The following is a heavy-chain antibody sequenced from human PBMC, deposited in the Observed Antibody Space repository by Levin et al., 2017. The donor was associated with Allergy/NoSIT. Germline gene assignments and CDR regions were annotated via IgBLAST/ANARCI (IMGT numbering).Heavy chain of an antibody. CDR1: GYSFTSYW. J-gene: IGHJ5*02. CDR3: ARHLADRRHRDLKSFNLGPGDRDWFDP. D-gene: IGHD3-16*01. V-gene: IGHV5-51*01. Sequence: GESLKISCQGSGYSFTSYWIGWVRQMPGKGLEWMGIIYPGDSDTRYSPSFQGQVTISADKSISTAYLQWSSLKASDTAMYYCARHLADRRHRDLKSFNLGPGDRDWFDPWGQGTLVTVSS. CDR2: IYPGDSDT.